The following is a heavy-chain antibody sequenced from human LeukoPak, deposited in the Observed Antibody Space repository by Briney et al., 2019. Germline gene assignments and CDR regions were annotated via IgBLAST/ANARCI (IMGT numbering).Heavy chain of an antibody. D-gene: IGHD5/OR15-5a*01. CDR1: GYTLTELS. V-gene: IGHV1-24*01. CDR2: FDPEDGET. J-gene: IGHJ4*02. CDR3: ATVNTRSTGLGY. Sequence: ASVKVSCKVSGYTLTELSMHWVRQAPGKGLEWMGGFDPEDGETIYAQKFQGRVTMTEDTSTDTAYMELSSLRSEDTAVYYCATVNTRSTGLGYWGQGTLVTVSS.